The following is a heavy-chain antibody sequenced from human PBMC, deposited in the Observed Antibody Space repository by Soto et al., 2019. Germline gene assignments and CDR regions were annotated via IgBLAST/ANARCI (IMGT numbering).Heavy chain of an antibody. D-gene: IGHD3-10*01. J-gene: IGHJ6*02. CDR3: TTQGFGGLHGLVDV. V-gene: IGHV4-61*01. Sequence: QVQLQESGPGLVKPSETLSLTCTVSGGSISSINNHFSNHYCSWIRLSPGKGLEWIGYISNIGLPPYNPPLKSRVSISVDTSKNQSSLKLTSVTAADTAVYYCTTQGFGGLHGLVDVWGQGTTVTVSS. CDR1: GGSISSINNHFSNHY. CDR2: ISNIGLP.